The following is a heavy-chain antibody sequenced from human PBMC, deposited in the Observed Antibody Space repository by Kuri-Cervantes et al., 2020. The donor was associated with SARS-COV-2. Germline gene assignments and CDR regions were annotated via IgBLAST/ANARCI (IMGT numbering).Heavy chain of an antibody. J-gene: IGHJ4*02. CDR2: LYYSGST. Sequence: SETLSLTCTVSGDSITSSSYYWGWIRQPPGKGLEWIGSLYYSGSTYYNPSLKSRVTISIDTSKNQFSLRLSSATAADTAVYYCVRHPPIAVADYYFDYWGQGALVTVSS. V-gene: IGHV4-39*01. CDR3: VRHPPIAVADYYFDY. CDR1: GDSITSSSYY. D-gene: IGHD6-19*01.